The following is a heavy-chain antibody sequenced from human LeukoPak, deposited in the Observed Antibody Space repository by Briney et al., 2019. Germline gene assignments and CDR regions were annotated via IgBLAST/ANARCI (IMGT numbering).Heavy chain of an antibody. CDR3: ARLGCSSTSCYPTRARWFDP. CDR2: IYTSGST. CDR1: GGSISSYY. J-gene: IGHJ5*02. Sequence: SETLSLTCTVSGGSISSYYWSWTRQPPGKGLEWIGYIYTSGSTNYNPSLKSRVTISVDTSKNQFSLKLSSVTAADTAVYYCARLGCSSTSCYPTRARWFDPWGQGTLVTVSS. V-gene: IGHV4-4*09. D-gene: IGHD2-2*01.